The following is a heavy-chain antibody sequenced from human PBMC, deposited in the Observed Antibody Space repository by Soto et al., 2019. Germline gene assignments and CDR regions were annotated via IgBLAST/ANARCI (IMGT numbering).Heavy chain of an antibody. CDR1: GFTFSSYA. Sequence: GSLRLSCAASGFTFSSYAMSWVRQAPGKGLEWVSGISGSGGSTYYADSVKGRFTISRDNSKNTLYLQMNSLRAEDTAVYYCAKEERVYGVLSCFDYWGQGTLVTVSS. V-gene: IGHV3-23*01. J-gene: IGHJ4*02. CDR2: ISGSGGST. D-gene: IGHD4-17*01. CDR3: AKEERVYGVLSCFDY.